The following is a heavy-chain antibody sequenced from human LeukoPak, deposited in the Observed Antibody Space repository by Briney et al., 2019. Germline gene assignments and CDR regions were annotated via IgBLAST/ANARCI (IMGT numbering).Heavy chain of an antibody. CDR1: GFTFSSYA. J-gene: IGHJ6*02. Sequence: GGSLRLSCAASGFTFSSYAMSWVRQAPGKGLEWVSAISGSGGSTYYADSVKGRFTISRDNSKNTLYLQMNSLRAEDTAVYYCARDGGSYYDMDVWGQGTTVTVSS. V-gene: IGHV3-23*01. CDR2: ISGSGGST. D-gene: IGHD1-26*01. CDR3: ARDGGSYYDMDV.